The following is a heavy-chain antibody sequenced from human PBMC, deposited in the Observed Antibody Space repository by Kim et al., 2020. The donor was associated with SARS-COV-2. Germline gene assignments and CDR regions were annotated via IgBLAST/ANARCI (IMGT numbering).Heavy chain of an antibody. CDR2: FSYSGAT. V-gene: IGHV4-39*07. J-gene: IGHJ3*02. D-gene: IGHD7-27*01. CDR3: ARDPNHRRAFDI. CDR1: GDSITSSSFY. Sequence: SETLSLTCTVSGDSITSSSFYWGWIRQPPGKGLEWIGSFSYSGATDYSPSLKSRVTISSDASSTRHQFSLKLTSVTAADTAVYYGARDPNHRRAFDIWGQRTMVTVSS.